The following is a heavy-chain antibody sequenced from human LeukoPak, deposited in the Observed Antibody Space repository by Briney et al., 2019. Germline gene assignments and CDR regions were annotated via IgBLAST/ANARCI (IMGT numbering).Heavy chain of an antibody. CDR1: GFTFSSYG. CDR3: AKGHSDSPEGRITIFGVVIRPSHH. Sequence: TGGSLRLSCAASGFTFSSYGMHWVRQAPGKGLEWVAFIRYDGSNKYYADSVKGRFTISRDNSKNTLYLQMNSLRADDTAAYYCAKGHSDSPEGRITIFGVVIRPSHHWGQGTLVTVSS. V-gene: IGHV3-30*02. CDR2: IRYDGSNK. D-gene: IGHD3-3*01. J-gene: IGHJ4*02.